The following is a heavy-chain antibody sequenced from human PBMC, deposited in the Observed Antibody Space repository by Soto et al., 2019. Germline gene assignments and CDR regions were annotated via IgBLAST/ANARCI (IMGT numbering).Heavy chain of an antibody. Sequence: SETLSLTCTVSGGSISSYYWSWIRQPAGKGLEWIGRIYTSGSTNYNPSLKSRVTMSVDTSKNQFSLKLSSVTAADTAVYYCARDPMYSSGWYNWFDPWGQGTLVTVS. J-gene: IGHJ5*02. CDR2: IYTSGST. CDR3: ARDPMYSSGWYNWFDP. CDR1: GGSISSYY. D-gene: IGHD6-19*01. V-gene: IGHV4-4*07.